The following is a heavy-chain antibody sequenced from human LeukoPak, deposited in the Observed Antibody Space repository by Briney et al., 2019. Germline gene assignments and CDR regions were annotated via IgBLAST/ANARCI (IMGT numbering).Heavy chain of an antibody. Sequence: GGSLRLSCAASGFSFSSYEMNWVRQAPGKGLEWVSHISSDGHVETYVDSVRGRFTMSRDNAKNFLFLQMNGLRAEDTAVYYCASDFSGWYLTEDYWGQGTLVTVSS. CDR3: ASDFSGWYLTEDY. CDR2: ISSDGHVE. CDR1: GFSFSSYE. D-gene: IGHD6-19*01. V-gene: IGHV3-48*03. J-gene: IGHJ4*02.